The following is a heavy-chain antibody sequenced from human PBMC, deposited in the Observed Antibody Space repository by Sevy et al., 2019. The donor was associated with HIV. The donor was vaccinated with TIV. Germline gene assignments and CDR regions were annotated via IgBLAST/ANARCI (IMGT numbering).Heavy chain of an antibody. V-gene: IGHV3-7*01. D-gene: IGHD3-3*01. CDR3: ARDKLRFLEWPIGSYYYYGMDV. J-gene: IGHJ6*02. CDR2: IKQDGSEK. Sequence: GGSLRLSCAASGFTFSSYWMSWVHQAPGKGLEWVANIKQDGSEKYYVDSVKGRFTISRDNAKNSLYLQMNSLRAEDTAVYYCARDKLRFLEWPIGSYYYYGMDVWGQGTTVTVSS. CDR1: GFTFSSYW.